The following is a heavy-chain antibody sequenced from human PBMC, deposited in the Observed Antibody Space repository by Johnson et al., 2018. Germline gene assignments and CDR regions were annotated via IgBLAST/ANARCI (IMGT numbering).Heavy chain of an antibody. CDR3: AKDDPRYGMDV. Sequence: VQLVQSGGGLVRPGRSLRLSCTVSGFIFGDYDLSWVRQAPGKGLEWLGFIRTKGYGETTKYAASVIGRFTISRDDSKSIAYLKMNSLRAEATAGDYCAKDDPRYGMDVWGQGTTVTVSS. CDR1: GFIFGDYD. J-gene: IGHJ6*02. V-gene: IGHV3-49*04. CDR2: IRTKGYGETT.